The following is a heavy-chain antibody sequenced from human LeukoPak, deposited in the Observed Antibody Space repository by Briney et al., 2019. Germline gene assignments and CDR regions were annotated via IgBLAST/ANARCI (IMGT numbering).Heavy chain of an antibody. CDR3: AADGPSGYYYMDV. D-gene: IGHD6-25*01. CDR1: GFTFTSSA. V-gene: IGHV1-58*02. J-gene: IGHJ6*03. Sequence: TSVEVSRKASGFTFTSSAMQWVRQARGQRLEWIGWIVVGSGNTNYAQKFQERVTITRDMSTSTAYMELSSLRSEDTAVYYCAADGPSGYYYMDVRGKGTTVTVSS. CDR2: IVVGSGNT.